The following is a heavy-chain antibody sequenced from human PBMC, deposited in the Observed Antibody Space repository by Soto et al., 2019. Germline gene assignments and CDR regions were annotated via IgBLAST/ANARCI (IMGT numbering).Heavy chain of an antibody. CDR1: GINFNDNG. V-gene: IGHV3-7*03. Sequence: GGSLRLSCAASGINFNDNGMSWVRKAPGKGLEWVANIKADGSSKYYVDSVKGRFTISRDNAKNSLYLQMKSLRAEDTATYYREREHWYVFDYLGPRTPGTVSS. CDR2: IKADGSSK. J-gene: IGHJ4*02. D-gene: IGHD6-13*01. CDR3: EREHWYVFDY.